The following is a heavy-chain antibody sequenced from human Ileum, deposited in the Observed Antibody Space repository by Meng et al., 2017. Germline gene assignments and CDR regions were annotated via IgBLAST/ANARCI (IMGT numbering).Heavy chain of an antibody. J-gene: IGHJ3*02. Sequence: GESLKISCAASGFTFHDYGMNWVRQAPGKGLEWVSYISSSGSTIYYADSVKGRFTISRDNAKNSLYLQMNSLRAEDTAVYYCARDLMEWELDGAFDIWGQGTMVTVSS. D-gene: IGHD1-26*01. CDR1: GFTFHDYG. CDR3: ARDLMEWELDGAFDI. V-gene: IGHV3-48*04. CDR2: ISSSGSTI.